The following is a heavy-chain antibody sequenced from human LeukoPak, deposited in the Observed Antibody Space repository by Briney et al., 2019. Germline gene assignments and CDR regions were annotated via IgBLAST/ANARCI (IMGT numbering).Heavy chain of an antibody. J-gene: IGHJ5*02. CDR2: INHSGST. D-gene: IGHD6-13*01. Sequence: PSETLSLTCAVYGGSFSGYYWSWIRQPPGKGLEWIGEINHSGSTNYNPSLKSRVTISVDTSKNQFSLKLSSVTAADMAVYYCARGVYSSSWGWFDPWGQGTLVTVSS. CDR1: GGSFSGYY. CDR3: ARGVYSSSWGWFDP. V-gene: IGHV4-34*01.